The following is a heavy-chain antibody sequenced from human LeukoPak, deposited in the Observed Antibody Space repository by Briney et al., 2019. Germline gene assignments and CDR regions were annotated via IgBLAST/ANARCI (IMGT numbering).Heavy chain of an antibody. CDR3: ARGGGRYGSSTSCYTADY. Sequence: GGSLRLSCAASGFTFSSYWMHWVRQAPGKGLVWVSRINSDGNSANYADSVKGRFTISRDNAKNTLYLQMTSLRAEDTAVYYCARGGGRYGSSTSCYTADYWGQGTLVTVSS. CDR2: INSDGNSA. CDR1: GFTFSSYW. D-gene: IGHD2-2*02. J-gene: IGHJ4*02. V-gene: IGHV3-74*01.